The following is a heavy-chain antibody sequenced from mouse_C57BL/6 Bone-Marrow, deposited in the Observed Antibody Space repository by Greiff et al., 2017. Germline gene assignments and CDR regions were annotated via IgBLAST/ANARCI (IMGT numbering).Heavy chain of an antibody. CDR1: GFSLTSYG. J-gene: IGHJ4*01. V-gene: IGHV2-5*01. D-gene: IGHD1-1*01. CDR2: IWRGGST. Sequence: VKLQQSGPGLVQPSQSLSITCTVSGFSLTSYGVHWVRQSPGKGLEWLGVIWRGGSTAYNAAFMSRLSITKDNSKSQVFFKMNSLQADDTAIYYCATYNVGSSYNAMDYWGQGTSVTVSS. CDR3: ATYNVGSSYNAMDY.